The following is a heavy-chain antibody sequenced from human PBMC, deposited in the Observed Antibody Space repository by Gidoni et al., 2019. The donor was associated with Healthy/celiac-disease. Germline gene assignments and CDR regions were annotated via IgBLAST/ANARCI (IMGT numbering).Heavy chain of an antibody. CDR1: GFTFSSSA. CDR2: ISGSGGST. V-gene: IGHV3-23*01. CDR3: AKEPEEVGGNY. J-gene: IGHJ4*02. Sequence: EVQLLESGGGLVQPGGSLRRTWEASGFTFSSSAMSWVRQAPGKGLEWVSAISGSGGSTYYADSVKGRFTISRDNSKNTLYLQMNSLRAEDTAVYYCAKEPEEVGGNYWGQGTLVTVSS. D-gene: IGHD3-16*01.